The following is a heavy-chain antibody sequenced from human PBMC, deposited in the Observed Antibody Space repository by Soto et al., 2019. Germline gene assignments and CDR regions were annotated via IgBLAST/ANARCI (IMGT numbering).Heavy chain of an antibody. CDR1: GFTFSNFW. J-gene: IGHJ3*02. D-gene: IGHD1-26*01. CDR3: IRDFGEVGSTAAFDI. Sequence: VGSLRLSCAASGFTFSNFWMHWVRQAPGKGLIWVVHIHSDGSNTSYADFVKGRFTISRDNAKNTLYLQVNSLRAEDTAMYYCIRDFGEVGSTAAFDIWGQGTMVTVSS. CDR2: IHSDGSNT. V-gene: IGHV3-74*01.